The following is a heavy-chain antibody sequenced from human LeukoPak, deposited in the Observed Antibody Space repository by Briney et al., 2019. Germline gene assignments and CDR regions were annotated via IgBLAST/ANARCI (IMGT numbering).Heavy chain of an antibody. J-gene: IGHJ4*02. CDR2: ISSSSSYI. Sequence: GGSLRLSRAASGFTFSSYSMNWVRQAPGKGLEWVSSISSSSSYIYYADSVKGRFTISRDNAKNSLYLQMNSLRAEDTAVYYCARAGYSGSYPIREPPFDYWGQGTLVTVSS. CDR3: ARAGYSGSYPIREPPFDY. V-gene: IGHV3-21*01. CDR1: GFTFSSYS. D-gene: IGHD1-26*01.